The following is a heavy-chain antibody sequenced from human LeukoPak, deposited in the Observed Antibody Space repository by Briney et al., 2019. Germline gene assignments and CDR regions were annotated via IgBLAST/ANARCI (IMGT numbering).Heavy chain of an antibody. V-gene: IGHV1-69*04. CDR1: RGTFSSYA. J-gene: IGHJ5*02. D-gene: IGHD3-22*01. CDR3: AREVPGADRSKGHDNWFDP. Sequence: SVKVSCKASRGTFSSYAISWVRQAPGHGLEWLGMIIPLLGIANYAQKFQGRVTITADKSASTAYMELSSLRSEDTAVYYCAREVPGADRSKGHDNWFDPWGQGTLVTVSS. CDR2: IIPLLGIA.